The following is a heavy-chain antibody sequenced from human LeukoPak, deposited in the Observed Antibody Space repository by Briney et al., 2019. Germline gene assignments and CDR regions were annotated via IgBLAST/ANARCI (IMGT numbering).Heavy chain of an antibody. J-gene: IGHJ4*02. V-gene: IGHV3-23*01. D-gene: IGHD3-3*01. Sequence: GGSVRLSCAASGFTFSSYAMSWVRQAPGKGLEWVSDISGSGGSTYYADSVKGRFTISRDNSKNTLYLQMDSLRAEDTAVYYCAKERYYDFWSGYYTGFGSPLFDYWGQGTLVTVSS. CDR3: AKERYYDFWSGYYTGFGSPLFDY. CDR1: GFTFSSYA. CDR2: ISGSGGST.